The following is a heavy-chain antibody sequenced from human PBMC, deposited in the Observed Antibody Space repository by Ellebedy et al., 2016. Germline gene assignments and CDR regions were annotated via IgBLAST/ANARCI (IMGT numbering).Heavy chain of an antibody. CDR3: ARDVRHYWGNIDY. Sequence: ASVKVSXKASSYAFINYGITWVRQAPGQGLEWMGWIAPYSGNMNYAQKFQGRVTMTTDTSTSTAYMELRSLRSDDTAMYYCARDVRHYWGNIDYWGQGTLVTVSS. V-gene: IGHV1-18*01. CDR1: SYAFINYG. D-gene: IGHD7-27*01. J-gene: IGHJ4*02. CDR2: IAPYSGNM.